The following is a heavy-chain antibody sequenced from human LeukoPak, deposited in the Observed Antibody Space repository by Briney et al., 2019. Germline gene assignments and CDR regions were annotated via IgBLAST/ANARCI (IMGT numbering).Heavy chain of an antibody. Sequence: GRSLRLSCAASGVSFRSYGMHWVRQAPGKGLEWVTFIWYDASNKYYAESVKGRFTISRDNSRNTVFLQMNSLRAEDTAIYYCATDISTHYFGSWGQGTLVTVSS. J-gene: IGHJ4*02. CDR2: IWYDASNK. CDR3: ATDISTHYFGS. D-gene: IGHD3-9*01. V-gene: IGHV3-33*01. CDR1: GVSFRSYG.